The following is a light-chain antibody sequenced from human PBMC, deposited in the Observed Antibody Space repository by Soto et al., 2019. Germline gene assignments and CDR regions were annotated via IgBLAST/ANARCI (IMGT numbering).Light chain of an antibody. J-gene: IGKJ3*01. Sequence: DIQMTQSPSSLSASIGDRVTITCQASHDIKKYLSWYQQKPGRAPKLLIYGASNLEAGVPSRFSGRGYGTEFTLAISSLQPEDIATYYCQHYDNRPPFTFGPGTKV. CDR2: GAS. V-gene: IGKV1-33*01. CDR1: HDIKKY. CDR3: QHYDNRPPFT.